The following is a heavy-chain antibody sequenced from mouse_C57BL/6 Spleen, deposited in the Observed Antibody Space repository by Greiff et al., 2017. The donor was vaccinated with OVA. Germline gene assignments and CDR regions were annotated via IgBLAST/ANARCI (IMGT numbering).Heavy chain of an antibody. J-gene: IGHJ4*01. CDR1: GYTFTSYW. CDR2: IDPSDSYT. D-gene: IGHD1-1*01. Sequence: VQLQQPGAELVMPGASVKLSCKASGYTFTSYWMHWVKQRPGQGLEWIGEIDPSDSYTNYNQKFKGKSTLTVDKSSSTAYMQLSSLTSEDSAVYDCARSVYGLDYWGQGTPVTVSA. V-gene: IGHV1-69*01. CDR3: ARSVYGLDY.